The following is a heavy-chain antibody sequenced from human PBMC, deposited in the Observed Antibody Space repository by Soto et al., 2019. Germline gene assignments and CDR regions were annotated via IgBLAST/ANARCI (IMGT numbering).Heavy chain of an antibody. V-gene: IGHV4-39*01. CDR2: IYYSGST. Sequence: SETLPVTCTVSGGSISSSSYYWGWIRQPPGKGLEWIGSIYYSGSTYYNPSLKSRVTISVDMSKNQFSLKLSSVTAADTAGYYCARQVCSSTSCLGYYDGMDVWGKGTTVT. J-gene: IGHJ6*04. CDR3: ARQVCSSTSCLGYYDGMDV. D-gene: IGHD2-2*01. CDR1: GGSISSSSYY.